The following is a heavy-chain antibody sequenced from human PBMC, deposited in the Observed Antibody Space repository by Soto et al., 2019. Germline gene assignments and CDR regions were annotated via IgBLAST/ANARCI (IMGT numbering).Heavy chain of an antibody. CDR1: GGSFSGYY. J-gene: IGHJ4*02. V-gene: IGHV4-34*01. CDR2: INHSGST. D-gene: IGHD3-10*01. Sequence: QVQLQQWGAGLLKPSETLSLTCAVYGGSFSGYYWSWIRQPPGKGLEWIGEINHSGSTNYNPSLQSRDTTSVDTSKNQFSLKLSSVTAADTAVYYCASVPRYGSGSYYSPGGYFDYWGQGTLVTVSS. CDR3: ASVPRYGSGSYYSPGGYFDY.